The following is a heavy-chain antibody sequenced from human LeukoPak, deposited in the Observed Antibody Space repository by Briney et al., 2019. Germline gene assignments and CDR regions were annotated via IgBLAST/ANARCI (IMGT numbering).Heavy chain of an antibody. CDR3: ARDPFPYYYGSADAFDI. D-gene: IGHD3-10*01. V-gene: IGHV3-7*04. CDR1: GFTFSSYW. J-gene: IGHJ3*02. Sequence: PGGSLRPSCAASGFTFSSYWVSWVRQAPGKGLEWVANIKQDGSEKYYVDSVKGRFTISRDNAKNSLYLQMNSLRAEDTAVYYCARDPFPYYYGSADAFDIWGQGAKVTVSS. CDR2: IKQDGSEK.